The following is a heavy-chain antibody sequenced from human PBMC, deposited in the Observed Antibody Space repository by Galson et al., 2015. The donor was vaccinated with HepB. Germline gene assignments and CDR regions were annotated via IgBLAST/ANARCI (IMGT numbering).Heavy chain of an antibody. V-gene: IGHV1-69*06. Sequence: SVKVSCKASGDTFSTYAIIWVRQAPGQRLEWMGGIIPIFATANYAQRFQGRVTISADRFTSTAFMELRSLRSEDTAVYFCATEPRDYGSGSYLDYWGQGTLVTVSS. CDR2: IIPIFATA. J-gene: IGHJ4*02. D-gene: IGHD3-10*01. CDR3: ATEPRDYGSGSYLDY. CDR1: GDTFSTYA.